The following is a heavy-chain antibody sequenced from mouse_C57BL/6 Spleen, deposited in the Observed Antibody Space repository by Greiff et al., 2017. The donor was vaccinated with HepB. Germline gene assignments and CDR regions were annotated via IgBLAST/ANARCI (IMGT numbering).Heavy chain of an antibody. Sequence: EVQLQQSGPVLVKPGASVKMSCKASGYTFTDYYMNWVKQSHGKSLEWIGVINPYNGGTSYNQKFKGKATLTVDKSSSTAYMELNSLTSEDSAVYYCARRYYGSSDWYFDVWAQGPRSPSPQ. J-gene: IGHJ1*03. D-gene: IGHD1-1*01. CDR2: INPYNGGT. CDR1: GYTFTDYY. V-gene: IGHV1-19*01. CDR3: ARRYYGSSDWYFDV.